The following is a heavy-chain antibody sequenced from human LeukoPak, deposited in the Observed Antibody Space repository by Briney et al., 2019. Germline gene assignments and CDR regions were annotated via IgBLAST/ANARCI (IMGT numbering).Heavy chain of an antibody. CDR2: IIPIFGTA. J-gene: IGHJ4*02. D-gene: IGHD3-9*01. V-gene: IGHV1-69*06. CDR1: GGTFSSYA. Sequence: SVKVSCKASGGTFSSYAISWVRQAPGQGLEWMGGIIPIFGTANYAQKFQGRVTITADKSTSTAYMELSSLRSEDTAVYYCARVPEGYFDWLLYFDYWGQGTLVTVSS. CDR3: ARVPEGYFDWLLYFDY.